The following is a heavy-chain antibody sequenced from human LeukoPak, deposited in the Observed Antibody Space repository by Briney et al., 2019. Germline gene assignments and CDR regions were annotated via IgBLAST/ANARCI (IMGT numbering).Heavy chain of an antibody. CDR2: INPNSGGT. CDR3: ARGTSGYDFWSGYSSY. V-gene: IGHV1-2*02. CDR1: GYTFTGYY. D-gene: IGHD3-3*01. Sequence: AASVKVSCKAPGYTFTGYYMHWVRQAPGQGLEWMGWINPNSGGTNYAQKFQGRVTMTRDTSISTAYMELSRLRSDDTAVYYCARGTSGYDFWSGYSSYWGQGTLVTVSS. J-gene: IGHJ4*02.